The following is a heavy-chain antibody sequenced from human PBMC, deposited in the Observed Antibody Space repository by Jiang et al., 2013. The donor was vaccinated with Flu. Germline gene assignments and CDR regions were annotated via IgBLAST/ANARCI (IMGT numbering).Heavy chain of an antibody. Sequence: GAEVKKPGESLKISCKGSRSGFTRYWIAWVRQLPGKGLEWMGNIYLDDSDTRYSPSFLGQVTISADKSISTAYLQWSGLKASDSAMYYCARGVRGPADWYKTGWYIDSWGQGTLVIVSS. CDR2: IYLDDSDT. CDR1: RSGFTRYW. V-gene: IGHV5-51*01. D-gene: IGHD6-19*01. CDR3: ARGVRGPADWYKTGWYIDS. J-gene: IGHJ4*02.